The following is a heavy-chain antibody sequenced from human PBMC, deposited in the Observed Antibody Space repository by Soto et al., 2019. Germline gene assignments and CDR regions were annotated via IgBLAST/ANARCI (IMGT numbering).Heavy chain of an antibody. D-gene: IGHD3-22*01. CDR3: ARGRTYYYDSSGYYWTYYFDY. V-gene: IGHV4-34*01. CDR2: INHSGST. CDR1: GGSFSGYY. Sequence: PSETLSLTCAVYGGSFSGYYWSWIRQPPGKGLEWIGEINHSGSTNYNPSLKSRVTISVDTSKNQFSLKLSSVTATDTAVYYCARGRTYYYDSSGYYWTYYFDYWGQGTLVTVSS. J-gene: IGHJ4*02.